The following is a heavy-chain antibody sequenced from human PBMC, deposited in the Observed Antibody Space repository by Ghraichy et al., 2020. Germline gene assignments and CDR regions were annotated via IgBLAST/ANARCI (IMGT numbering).Heavy chain of an antibody. D-gene: IGHD2-15*01. CDR3: ARHFAGGDYCSGGSCFEDFFDI. CDR1: GGSISSYY. V-gene: IGHV4-4*09. CDR2: IYTSGST. Sequence: SETLSLTCTVSGGSISSYYWSWIRQPPGKGLEWIGYIYTSGSTNYNPSLKSRVTISVDRSKNQFSLKLSSVTAADTAVYYCARHFAGGDYCSGGSCFEDFFDIWGQGTMVTVSS. J-gene: IGHJ3*02.